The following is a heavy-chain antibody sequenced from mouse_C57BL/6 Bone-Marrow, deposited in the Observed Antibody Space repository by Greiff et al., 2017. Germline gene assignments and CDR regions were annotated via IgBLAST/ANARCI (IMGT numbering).Heavy chain of an antibody. CDR2: IDPENGDT. J-gene: IGHJ2*01. V-gene: IGHV14-4*01. CDR1: GFNIKDDY. D-gene: IGHD2-4*01. Sequence: VQLQQSGAELVRPGASVKLSCTASGFNIKDDYMHWVKQRPEQGLEWIGWIDPENGDTEYASKFQGKATITADTSSNTAYLQLSSLTSEDTAVYYCTTWGLRRDYFDYWGQGTTLTVSS. CDR3: TTWGLRRDYFDY.